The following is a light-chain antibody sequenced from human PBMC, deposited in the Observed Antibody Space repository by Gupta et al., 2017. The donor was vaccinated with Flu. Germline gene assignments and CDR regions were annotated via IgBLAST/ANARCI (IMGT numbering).Light chain of an antibody. Sequence: SFVLTQPPSVSVAPGQTARISCEGSNVGTKSVHWYQQKPGQAPVLVVYVNSDRPSGIPERFSGSNSGNTDTLALSRVEAGDEADDHCQVWASGWGHPVILGGGTKLTVL. CDR3: QVWASGWGHPVI. V-gene: IGLV3-21*02. CDR1: NVGTKS. CDR2: VNS. J-gene: IGLJ2*01.